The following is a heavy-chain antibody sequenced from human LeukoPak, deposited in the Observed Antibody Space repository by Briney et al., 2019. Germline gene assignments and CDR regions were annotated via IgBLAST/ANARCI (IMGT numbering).Heavy chain of an antibody. J-gene: IGHJ4*02. CDR1: GGSFSGYY. V-gene: IGHV4-34*01. Sequence: SETLSLTCAVYGGSFSGYYWSWIRQPPGKGLEWIGEINHSGSTNYNPSLKSRVTISVDTSKNQFSLKLSSVTAADTAVHYCASSNYDSSGYRGFDYWGQGTLVTVSS. CDR3: ASSNYDSSGYRGFDY. CDR2: INHSGST. D-gene: IGHD3-22*01.